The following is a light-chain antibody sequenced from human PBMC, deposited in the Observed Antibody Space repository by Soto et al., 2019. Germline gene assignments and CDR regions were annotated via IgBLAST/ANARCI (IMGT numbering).Light chain of an antibody. Sequence: PGERATLSCRASQSVSSSYLAWYQQKPGRAPRLLIYGASSRATGIPDRFSGSGSETDFTLTISRLEPEDFAVYYCQQYGSSPWTFGQGTKVEIK. CDR2: GAS. CDR3: QQYGSSPWT. J-gene: IGKJ1*01. CDR1: QSVSSSY. V-gene: IGKV3-20*01.